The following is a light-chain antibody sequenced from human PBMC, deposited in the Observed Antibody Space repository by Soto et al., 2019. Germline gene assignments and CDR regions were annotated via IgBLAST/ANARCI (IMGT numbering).Light chain of an antibody. Sequence: QSVLTQPASVSGSPGQSITISWTGTSSDVGGYNYVSWYQQHPGKAHKFMIYDVSNRPSGVSNRFSGSKSGNTASLTISVLQAEDEADYYCCSYTTSNTRQIVFGTGTKVTVL. CDR1: SSDVGGYNY. CDR2: DVS. CDR3: CSYTTSNTRQIV. J-gene: IGLJ1*01. V-gene: IGLV2-14*03.